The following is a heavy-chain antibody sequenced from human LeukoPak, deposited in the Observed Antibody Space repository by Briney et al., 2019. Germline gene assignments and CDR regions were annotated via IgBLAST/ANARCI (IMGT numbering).Heavy chain of an antibody. D-gene: IGHD1-26*01. Sequence: SETLSLTCTVSGGSISSSSYYWGWIRQPPGKGLEWIGSIYYSGSTYYNPSLKSRVTISVDTSKNQFSLKLSSVTAADTAVYYCARGSGSYPPAGMLDYWGQGTLVTVSS. J-gene: IGHJ4*02. CDR1: GGSISSSSYY. CDR2: IYYSGST. V-gene: IGHV4-39*01. CDR3: ARGSGSYPPAGMLDY.